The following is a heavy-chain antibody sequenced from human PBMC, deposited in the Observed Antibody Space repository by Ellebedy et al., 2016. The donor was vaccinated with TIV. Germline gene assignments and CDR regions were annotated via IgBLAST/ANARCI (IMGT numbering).Heavy chain of an antibody. CDR1: GYTFTNYG. CDR2: ISAYNTKI. V-gene: IGHV1-18*01. Sequence: ASVKVSXKASGYTFTNYGISWVRQAPGQGLEWMGWISAYNTKINYAQKVQGRVSMTTDTSTSTAFMELRGLRSDDTAVYYCARSYDNSEFDYWGQGTLVTVS. J-gene: IGHJ4*02. D-gene: IGHD3-22*01. CDR3: ARSYDNSEFDY.